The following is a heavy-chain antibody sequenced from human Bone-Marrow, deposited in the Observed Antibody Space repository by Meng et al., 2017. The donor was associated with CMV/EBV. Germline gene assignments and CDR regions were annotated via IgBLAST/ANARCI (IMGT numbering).Heavy chain of an antibody. V-gene: IGHV1-2*02. CDR2: INPNSGGT. CDR3: ARDSLPFESSTHDY. D-gene: IGHD2-2*01. CDR1: GYTFTGYY. Sequence: ASVKVSCKASGYTFTGYYMHWVRQAPGQGLEWMGWINPNSGGTNYAQKFQGRVTMTRDTSISTAYMELSRLRSGDTAVYYCARDSLPFESSTHDYWGQGTLVTVSS. J-gene: IGHJ4*02.